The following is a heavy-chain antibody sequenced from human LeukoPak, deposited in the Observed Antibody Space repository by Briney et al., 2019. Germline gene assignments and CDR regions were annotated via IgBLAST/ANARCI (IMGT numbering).Heavy chain of an antibody. Sequence: SETLSLTCAVYGGSFSGYYWCGIRQPPGKGLEWIGEINHSGSTNYNPSLKSRVTISVDTSKNQFSLKLSSVTAADTAVYYCAITHSSGSPNWFDPWGQGTLVTVSS. V-gene: IGHV4-34*01. CDR2: INHSGST. CDR1: GGSFSGYY. CDR3: AITHSSGSPNWFDP. J-gene: IGHJ5*02. D-gene: IGHD3-22*01.